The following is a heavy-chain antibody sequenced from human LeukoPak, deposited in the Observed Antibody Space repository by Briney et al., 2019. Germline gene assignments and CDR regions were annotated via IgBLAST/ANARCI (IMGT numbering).Heavy chain of an antibody. CDR3: ARDYDSSGYYSG. D-gene: IGHD3-22*01. CDR1: GGSFSGYY. V-gene: IGHV4-34*01. Sequence: PSETLSLTCAVYGGSFSGYYWSWIRQPPGKGLEWIGEINHSGSTNYNPSLKSRVTISVDTSKNQFSLKLSSVTAADTAVYYCARDYDSSGYYSGWGQGTLVTVSS. CDR2: INHSGST. J-gene: IGHJ4*02.